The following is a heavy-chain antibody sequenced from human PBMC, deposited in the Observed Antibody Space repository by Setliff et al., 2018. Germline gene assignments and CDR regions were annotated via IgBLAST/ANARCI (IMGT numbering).Heavy chain of an antibody. CDR1: GYTFTDFY. CDR2: INPYTGDT. Sequence: ASVKVSCKTSGYTFTDFYIQWVRQAPGQGLEWMGWINPYTGDTDYAPKFQGRVTVTRDTSVTTAYMDLTRLTSDDTAVYYFARGGSIYDHVWGSYRFVDAWGQGTLVTVAS. D-gene: IGHD3-16*02. CDR3: ARGGSIYDHVWGSYRFVDA. V-gene: IGHV1-2*02. J-gene: IGHJ5*02.